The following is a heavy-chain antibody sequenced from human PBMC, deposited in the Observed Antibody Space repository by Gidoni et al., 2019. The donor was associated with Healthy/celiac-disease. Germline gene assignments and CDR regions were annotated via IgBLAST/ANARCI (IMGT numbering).Heavy chain of an antibody. CDR2: ISDDGSNK. CDR1: GFTFSSYA. Sequence: QVQLVESGGGVVQPGRSLRLSCAASGFTFSSYAMHWVRQAPGKGLAWVAVISDDGSNKYYADSVKGRFTISRDNSKNTLYLQMNSLRAEDTAVYYCARDLFYYYGSGSQNSYYYYGMDVWGQGTTVTVSS. V-gene: IGHV3-30-3*01. J-gene: IGHJ6*02. D-gene: IGHD3-10*01. CDR3: ARDLFYYYGSGSQNSYYYYGMDV.